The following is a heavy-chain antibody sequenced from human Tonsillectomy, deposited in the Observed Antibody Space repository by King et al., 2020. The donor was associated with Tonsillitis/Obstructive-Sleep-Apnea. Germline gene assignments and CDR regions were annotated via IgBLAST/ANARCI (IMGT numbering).Heavy chain of an antibody. Sequence: VQLVESGGGLVKPGGSLRLSCAASGFIFSNAWMSWVRQAPGKGLEWVGRIKSKTDGGTTDYAAPVKGRFTISRDDSKNTLYLQMNSLKTEDTAVYYCTTLNVPYYYYYMDVWGKGTTVTVSS. CDR2: IKSKTDGGTT. J-gene: IGHJ6*03. V-gene: IGHV3-15*01. CDR3: TTLNVPYYYYYMDV. CDR1: GFIFSNAW. D-gene: IGHD1-1*01.